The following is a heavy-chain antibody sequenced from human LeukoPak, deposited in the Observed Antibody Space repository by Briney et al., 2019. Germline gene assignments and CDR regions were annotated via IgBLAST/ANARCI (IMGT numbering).Heavy chain of an antibody. D-gene: IGHD2-15*01. V-gene: IGHV1-2*02. CDR3: ARGRSYCSGGSCYSYFDY. CDR2: INPNSGGT. Sequence: ASVKVSCKASGYTFTSYYMHWVRQAPGQGLEWMGWINPNSGGTNYAQKFQGRVTMTRDTSISTAYMELSRLRSDDTAVYYCARGRSYCSGGSCYSYFDYWGQGTLVTVSS. J-gene: IGHJ4*02. CDR1: GYTFTSYY.